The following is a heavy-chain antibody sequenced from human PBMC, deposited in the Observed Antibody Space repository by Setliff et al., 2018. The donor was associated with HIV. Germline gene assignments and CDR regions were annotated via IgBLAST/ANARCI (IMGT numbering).Heavy chain of an antibody. CDR1: GFTFSTYS. V-gene: IGHV3-23*01. CDR3: AKPTSGLYPRSFDL. Sequence: GGSLRLSCAASGFTFSTYSMNWVRQTPEKGLEWVSAISPGSDTTYYADSVKGRFTISRDDSRDMLFLQMNSLIPEDTAIYYCAKPTSGLYPRSFDLWGQGTKVTVSS. D-gene: IGHD1-26*01. J-gene: IGHJ3*01. CDR2: ISPGSDTT.